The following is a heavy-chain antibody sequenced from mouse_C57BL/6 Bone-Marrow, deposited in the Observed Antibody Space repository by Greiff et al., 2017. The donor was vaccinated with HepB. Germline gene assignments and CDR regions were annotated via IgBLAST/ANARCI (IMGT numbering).Heavy chain of an antibody. V-gene: IGHV1-26*01. Sequence: VQLQQSGPELVKPGASVKISCKASGYTFTDYYMNWVKQSHGKSLEWIGDINPNNGGTSYNQKFKGKATLTVDKSSSTAYMELRSLTSEDSAVYYCARPYITTVVATRYFDVWGTGTTVTVSS. CDR1: GYTFTDYY. CDR3: ARPYITTVVATRYFDV. D-gene: IGHD1-1*01. J-gene: IGHJ1*03. CDR2: INPNNGGT.